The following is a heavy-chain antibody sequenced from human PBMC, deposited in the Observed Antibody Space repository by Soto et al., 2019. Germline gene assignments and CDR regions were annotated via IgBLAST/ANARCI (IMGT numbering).Heavy chain of an antibody. Sequence: QVQLVQSGAEVKKPGASVRLSCKASGYTFSRYYMHWVRQAPGQGLEWMGIINPSGGSTSYAQKFQGRVTMTRDTSTSTVDMDLSGLRPEDTAIYFCARDFVEVPSAMYWFESWGQGTLVIVSS. D-gene: IGHD2-2*01. CDR1: GYTFSRYY. CDR2: INPSGGST. CDR3: ARDFVEVPSAMYWFES. V-gene: IGHV1-46*03. J-gene: IGHJ5*01.